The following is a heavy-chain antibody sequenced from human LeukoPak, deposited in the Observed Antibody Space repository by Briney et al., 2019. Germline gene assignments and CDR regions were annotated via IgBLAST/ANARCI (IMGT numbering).Heavy chain of an antibody. D-gene: IGHD6-19*01. V-gene: IGHV3-23*01. J-gene: IGHJ5*02. CDR2: ISGSGGST. CDR1: GFTFSSYA. CDR3: AKGQWLVSYNWFDP. Sequence: GGSLRLSCAASGFTFSSYAMSWARQAPGKGLEWVSAISGSGGSTYYADSVKGRFTISRDNSKNTLYLQMNSLRAEDTAVYYCAKGQWLVSYNWFDPWGQGTLVTVSS.